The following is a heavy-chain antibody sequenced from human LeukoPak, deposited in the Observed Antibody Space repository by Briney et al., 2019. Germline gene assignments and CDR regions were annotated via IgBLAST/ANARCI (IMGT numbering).Heavy chain of an antibody. D-gene: IGHD3-3*02. V-gene: IGHV1-2*04. J-gene: IGHJ3*02. Sequence: ASVKVSCKASGYTFTSYAMNWVRQAPGQGLEWMGWINPNSGGTNYAQKFQGWVTMTRDTSISTAYMELSRLRSDDTAVYYCARGIRDAFDIWGQGTMVTVSS. CDR3: ARGIRDAFDI. CDR2: INPNSGGT. CDR1: GYTFTSYA.